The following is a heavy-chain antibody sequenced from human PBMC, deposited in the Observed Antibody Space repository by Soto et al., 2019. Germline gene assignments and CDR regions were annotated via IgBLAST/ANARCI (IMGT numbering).Heavy chain of an antibody. J-gene: IGHJ4*02. V-gene: IGHV3-15*07. CDR1: GFTFSNAW. D-gene: IGHD3-22*01. CDR3: TTDPPPYDYDSSGYARFDY. CDR2: IKSTTDGGTT. Sequence: EVQLVESGGGLVKPGGSLRLSCAASGFTFSNAWMNWFRQAPWKGLAWVCRIKSTTDGGTTDYAAPVTGRFTISRDDSKNTLYLQMNSLKTEDTAVYYCTTDPPPYDYDSSGYARFDYWGQGTLVTVSS.